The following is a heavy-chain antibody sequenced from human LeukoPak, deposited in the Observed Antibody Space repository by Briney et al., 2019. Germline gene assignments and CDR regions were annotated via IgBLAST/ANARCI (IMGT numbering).Heavy chain of an antibody. CDR3: ARSGGPGTYHQLRYNWFDP. V-gene: IGHV3-21*01. J-gene: IGHJ5*02. CDR1: GFTLSDYH. Sequence: GGSLRLSCAASGFTLSDYHMNWVRQAPGKGLEWLSSITTISHYIYYAGAVRGRFTISRDNAKKSQYLQMNSLRGEDTAVYYCARSGGPGTYHQLRYNWFDPWGQGTLVTVSS. D-gene: IGHD3-10*01. CDR2: ITTISHYI.